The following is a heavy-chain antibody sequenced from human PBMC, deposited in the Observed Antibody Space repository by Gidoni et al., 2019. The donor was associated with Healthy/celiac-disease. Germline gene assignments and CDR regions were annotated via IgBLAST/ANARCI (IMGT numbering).Heavy chain of an antibody. D-gene: IGHD2-15*01. Sequence: QVQLVQSGAEVKKPGSSVKVSCKASGGTFSSYTISWVRQAPGQGLEWMGRIIPILGIANDAQKCQGRVTITADKSTSTAYMELSSLGSEDTAVYYCARTEYDRVVGEYFQHWGQGTLVTVSS. CDR3: ARTEYDRVVGEYFQH. V-gene: IGHV1-69*02. J-gene: IGHJ1*01. CDR2: IIPILGIA. CDR1: GGTFSSYT.